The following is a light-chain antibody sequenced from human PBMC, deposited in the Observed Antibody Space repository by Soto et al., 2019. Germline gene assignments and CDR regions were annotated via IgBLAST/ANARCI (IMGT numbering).Light chain of an antibody. CDR1: QSIVTY. CDR3: QNSYSTPPWT. Sequence: DIQMTQSPSSLSASVGDRVTITCRASQSIVTYLNWYLQKPGNAPKLLIYAASNLQSGVPSRFSGSGSGTDFTLTISSLQPEDFATYFRQNSYSTPPWTFAQGTKVDIK. CDR2: AAS. J-gene: IGKJ1*01. V-gene: IGKV1-39*01.